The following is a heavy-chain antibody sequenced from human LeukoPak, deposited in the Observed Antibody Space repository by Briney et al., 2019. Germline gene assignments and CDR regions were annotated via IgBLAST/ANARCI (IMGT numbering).Heavy chain of an antibody. D-gene: IGHD3-10*01. Sequence: ASVKVPCKTSGYTFTSYGISWVRQAPGQGLEWMGWTSSFSDNTKYAERFQGRVTMTTDISTSTAYMELRSLRFDDTAVYYCARVQVKTRGSYFRDDYWGQGTLVTVSS. CDR3: ARVQVKTRGSYFRDDY. CDR2: TSSFSDNT. J-gene: IGHJ4*02. CDR1: GYTFTSYG. V-gene: IGHV1-18*01.